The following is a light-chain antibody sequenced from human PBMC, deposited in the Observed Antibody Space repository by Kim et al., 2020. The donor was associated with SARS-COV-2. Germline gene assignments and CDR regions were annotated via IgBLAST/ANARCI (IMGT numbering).Light chain of an antibody. V-gene: IGKV3-11*01. CDR2: DAS. CDR3: QQRSNWPII. CDR1: QSVSSY. J-gene: IGKJ5*01. Sequence: EIVLTQSPATLSLSPGERATLSCRASQSVSSYLAWYQQKPGQAPRLLIYDASNRATGSPARFSGSGSGTDFTLTISSLEPEDFAVYYCQQRSNWPIIFGQGTRLEIK.